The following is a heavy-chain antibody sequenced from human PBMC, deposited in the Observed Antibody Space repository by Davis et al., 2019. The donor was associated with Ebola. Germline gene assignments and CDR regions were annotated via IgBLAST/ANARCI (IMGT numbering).Heavy chain of an antibody. CDR2: ISYDGSNK. J-gene: IGHJ5*01. CDR1: GFSFRDYG. D-gene: IGHD3-16*01. V-gene: IGHV3-33*05. CDR3: ARGDYDWDSFDS. Sequence: GGSLRLSCAASGFSFRDYGMHWVRQAPGKGLEWVAVISYDGSNKYYADSVKGRFTISRDNSKNTLYLQMNSLRDEDTAVYYCARGDYDWDSFDSWGQGTLVTVSS.